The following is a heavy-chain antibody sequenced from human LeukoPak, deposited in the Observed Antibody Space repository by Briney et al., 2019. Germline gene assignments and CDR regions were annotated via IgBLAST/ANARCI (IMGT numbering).Heavy chain of an antibody. CDR1: GYTFTSHY. V-gene: IGHV1-46*01. CDR2: IHPSGGST. J-gene: IGHJ2*01. D-gene: IGHD5-18*01. CDR3: AIATMDAAMVYWSFDL. Sequence: ASVKVSCKASGYTFTSHYVHWVRQAPGQGLEWMGVIHPSGGSTSYAQKLQGRVTMTTDTSTCTVSVELSSLRSEDTAVYYCAIATMDAAMVYWSFDLWGRGTLVTVSS.